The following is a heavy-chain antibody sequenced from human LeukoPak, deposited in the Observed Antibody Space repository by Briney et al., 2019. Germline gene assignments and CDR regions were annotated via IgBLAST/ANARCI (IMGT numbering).Heavy chain of an antibody. CDR2: ISYDGSNK. Sequence: GRSLRLSWAASGFTFSSYAMHWVRQAPGKGLEWVAVISYDGSNKYYADSVKGRFTISRDNSKNTLYLQMNSLRAEDTAVYYCARAVSSGWYDFDYWGQGTLVTVSS. CDR3: ARAVSSGWYDFDY. D-gene: IGHD6-19*01. CDR1: GFTFSSYA. V-gene: IGHV3-30*04. J-gene: IGHJ4*02.